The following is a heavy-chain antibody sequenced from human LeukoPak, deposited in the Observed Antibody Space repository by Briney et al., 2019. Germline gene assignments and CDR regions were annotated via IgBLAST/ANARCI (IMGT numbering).Heavy chain of an antibody. Sequence: GRALRLSCAVSGFTFSSYGMLWVREAPGEGRGWVAVISYDGSNKYYAVSMKGRLTISKDNSKNTLYLQMNSLRAEDAAEYYCGKDLGRLYCSGGTCYSRALDYWGQGTLVTVSS. V-gene: IGHV3-30*18. CDR3: GKDLGRLYCSGGTCYSRALDY. CDR2: ISYDGSNK. D-gene: IGHD2-15*01. J-gene: IGHJ4*02. CDR1: GFTFSSYG.